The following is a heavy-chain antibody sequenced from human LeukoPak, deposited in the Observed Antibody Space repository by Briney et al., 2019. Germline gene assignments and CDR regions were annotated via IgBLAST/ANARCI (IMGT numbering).Heavy chain of an antibody. Sequence: GGSLRLSCAASGFTFSDYYINWTRQAPGKGLEWVSYISGGSSYTKYADSVKGRFTISRDNAKNSLYLQMNSLRAEDTAVYYCVTGWHAEYWGQGTLVTVSS. V-gene: IGHV3-11*03. CDR1: GFTFSDYY. CDR3: VTGWHAEY. D-gene: IGHD6-19*01. J-gene: IGHJ4*02. CDR2: ISGGSSYT.